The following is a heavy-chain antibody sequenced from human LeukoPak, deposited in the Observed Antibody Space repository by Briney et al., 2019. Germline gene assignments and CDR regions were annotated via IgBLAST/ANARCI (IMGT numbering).Heavy chain of an antibody. J-gene: IGHJ3*01. Sequence: SETLSLTCTVSGGSISSGSYSWTWIRQAPGKGLEWIGYMFQSGNTQHNPSLKGRVIISVDRSRDQFSLKLRSMTAADTGVYFCARGDTAYYSDAFDVWGQGTMVTVSS. D-gene: IGHD1-26*01. V-gene: IGHV4-30-2*01. CDR1: GGSISSGSYS. CDR3: ARGDTAYYSDAFDV. CDR2: MFQSGNT.